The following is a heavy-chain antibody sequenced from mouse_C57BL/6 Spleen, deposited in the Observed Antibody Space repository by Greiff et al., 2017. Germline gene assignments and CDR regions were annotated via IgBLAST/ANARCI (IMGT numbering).Heavy chain of an antibody. Sequence: VQLQQSGPELVKPGASVKISCKASGYAFSSSWMNWVKQRPGKGLEWIGRIYPGDGDTNYNGKFKGKATLTADKSSSTAYMQLSSLTSEDSAVYFCAIEASAYYSNFAYWGQGTLVTVSA. CDR2: IYPGDGDT. CDR3: AIEASAYYSNFAY. V-gene: IGHV1-82*01. J-gene: IGHJ3*01. CDR1: GYAFSSSW. D-gene: IGHD2-5*01.